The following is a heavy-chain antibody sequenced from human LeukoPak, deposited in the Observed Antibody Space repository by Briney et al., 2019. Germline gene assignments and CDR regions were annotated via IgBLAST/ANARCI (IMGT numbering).Heavy chain of an antibody. Sequence: PSETLSLTCTVSGGSISSGSYYWGWIRQPPGKGLEWIGNFYYSGSTYYDPSLENRVTISVDTSKNQFSLRLTSVTAADTAVYYCARLPVAGTGYWGQGTLVTVSS. V-gene: IGHV4-39*01. J-gene: IGHJ4*02. CDR2: FYYSGST. D-gene: IGHD6-19*01. CDR3: ARLPVAGTGY. CDR1: GGSISSGSYY.